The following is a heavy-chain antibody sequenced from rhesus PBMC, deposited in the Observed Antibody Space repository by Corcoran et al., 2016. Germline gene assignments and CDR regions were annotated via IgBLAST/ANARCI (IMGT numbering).Heavy chain of an antibody. CDR3: ARGSSGHFDY. CDR1: GGSISSSY. CDR2: IYGSGSST. Sequence: QLQLQESGPGLVKPSETLSVTCAVSGGSISSSYWRWIRQAPGKGLEWIGYIYGSGSSTNYNPSLKSRVTLSGETSRNQLSLKLSSVTTADTAVYDCARGSSGHFDYWGQGVLVTVSS. D-gene: IGHD6-31*01. J-gene: IGHJ4*01. V-gene: IGHV4-169*01.